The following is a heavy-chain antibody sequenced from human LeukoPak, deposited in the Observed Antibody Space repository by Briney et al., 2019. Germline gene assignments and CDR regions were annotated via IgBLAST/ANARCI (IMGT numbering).Heavy chain of an antibody. Sequence: SGPTLVNPTQTLTLTCTFSGFSLSTSGVGVGWIRQPPGKALEWLALIYWNDDQRYSPSLKSGLTITKDTSKNQVVLKMTNMVPVDTATYYCAHSPLFDYGGNSGFDYWGQGTLVTVSS. J-gene: IGHJ4*02. CDR2: IYWNDDQ. CDR1: GFSLSTSGVG. V-gene: IGHV2-5*01. D-gene: IGHD4-23*01. CDR3: AHSPLFDYGGNSGFDY.